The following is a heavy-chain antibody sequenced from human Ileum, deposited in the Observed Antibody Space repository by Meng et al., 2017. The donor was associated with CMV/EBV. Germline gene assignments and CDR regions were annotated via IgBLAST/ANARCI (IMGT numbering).Heavy chain of an antibody. D-gene: IGHD1-1*01. CDR3: ARNKTSFDY. CDR1: GFNFKSNA. V-gene: IGHV3-30-3*01. J-gene: IGHJ4*02. Sequence: YCAASGFNFKSNAMHWVRQAQGKGLEWVAVISNNGSNEYYADSAKGRFTISRDNSKNTLYLQMNSLGAEDTAVFYCARNKTSFDYWGQGTLVTVSS. CDR2: ISNNGSNE.